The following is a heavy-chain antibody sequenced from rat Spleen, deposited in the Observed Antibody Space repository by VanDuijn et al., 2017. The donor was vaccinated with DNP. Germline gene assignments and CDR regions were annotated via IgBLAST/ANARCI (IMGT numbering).Heavy chain of an antibody. V-gene: IGHV2S12*01. J-gene: IGHJ2*01. CDR1: GFSLISNG. CDR3: TRGGYGGYFAY. Sequence: QVQLKESGPGLLQPSQTLSLTCTVSGFSLISNGISWVRRPPGKGLEWIASISSGGDTYYNSAFKSRLSISRDTSKSQVFLKMNSLQTEDTAIYYCTRGGYGGYFAYWGQGVMVTVSS. CDR2: ISSGGDT. D-gene: IGHD1-11*01.